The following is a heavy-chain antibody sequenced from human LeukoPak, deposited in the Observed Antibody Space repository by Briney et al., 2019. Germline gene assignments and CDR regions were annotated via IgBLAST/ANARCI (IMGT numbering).Heavy chain of an antibody. CDR3: AQDWWGSYLS. CDR2: IYGDGGTT. Sequence: PGGSLRLSCAASGFIFSNYGMHWVRQAPGKGLEYVSLIYGDGGTTHYADSVKGRFSISRDNSKNSLYLQMNSLRTEDTAFYYCAQDWWGSYLSWGRGTLVTVSS. CDR1: GFIFSNYG. V-gene: IGHV3-43*02. J-gene: IGHJ4*02. D-gene: IGHD1-26*01.